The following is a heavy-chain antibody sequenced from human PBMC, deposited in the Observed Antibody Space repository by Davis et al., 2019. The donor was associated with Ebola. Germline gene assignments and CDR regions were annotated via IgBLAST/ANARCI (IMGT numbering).Heavy chain of an antibody. J-gene: IGHJ6*04. Sequence: PGGSLRLSCAASGFTFSAYGVHWVRQAPGKGLEWVAVISYDGSNKDYVDSVKGRFTISRDDSKNTLYLQMNSLRAEDTAVYYCARERQQLVLEGYYHGMDVWGKGTTVTVSS. CDR3: ARERQQLVLEGYYHGMDV. CDR1: GFTFSAYG. V-gene: IGHV3-30*03. CDR2: ISYDGSNK. D-gene: IGHD6-13*01.